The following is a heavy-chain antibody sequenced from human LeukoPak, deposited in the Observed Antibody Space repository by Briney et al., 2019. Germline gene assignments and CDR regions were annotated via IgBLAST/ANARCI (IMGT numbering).Heavy chain of an antibody. CDR3: ARRAGAYSHPYDY. D-gene: IGHD4/OR15-4a*01. Sequence: HAGGSLRLSCATSGFTLSSYSMDWVRQAPGKGLEWVSFIYSDNTHYSDSVKGRFTISRDNSKNTLYLQMNSLRAEDTAVYYCARRAGAYSHPYDYWGQGTLVTVSS. CDR2: IYSDNT. J-gene: IGHJ4*02. CDR1: GFTLSSYS. V-gene: IGHV3-53*01.